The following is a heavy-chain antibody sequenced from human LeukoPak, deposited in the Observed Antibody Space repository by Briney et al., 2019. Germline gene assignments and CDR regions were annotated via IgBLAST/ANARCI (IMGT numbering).Heavy chain of an antibody. CDR1: GFKFSDYY. D-gene: IGHD5-24*01. V-gene: IGHV3-11*05. CDR3: TREQWLPDY. Sequence: GGSLGLSCAASGFKFSDYYMNWIREAPGKGLEWVSQISKTSSYTNYADSVKGRFTISRDNARNSLYLQMNSLRAEDTAVYYCTREQWLPDYWGQGTLVTVSS. J-gene: IGHJ4*02. CDR2: ISKTSSYT.